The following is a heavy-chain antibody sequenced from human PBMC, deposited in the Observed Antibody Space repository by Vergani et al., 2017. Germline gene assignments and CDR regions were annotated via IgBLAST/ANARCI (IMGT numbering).Heavy chain of an antibody. D-gene: IGHD6-13*01. Sequence: QVQLQQWGAGLLKPSETLSLTCAVYGGSFSGYYWSWIRQPPGKGLEWIGEINHSGSTNYNPSLKSRVTISVDTSKNQFSLKLSSVTAADTAVYYCARHSASAAAYYFDYWGQGTLVTVSS. J-gene: IGHJ4*02. V-gene: IGHV4-34*01. CDR1: GGSFSGYY. CDR2: INHSGST. CDR3: ARHSASAAAYYFDY.